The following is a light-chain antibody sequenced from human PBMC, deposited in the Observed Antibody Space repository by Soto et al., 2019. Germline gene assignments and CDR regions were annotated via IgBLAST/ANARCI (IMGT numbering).Light chain of an antibody. V-gene: IGKV3-11*01. CDR3: QQRKNWPLT. Sequence: EIVLTQSPATLALSPGERATLSCRASQTMDNYLHWYQQKPGQAPRLLIYDAFYRAAGVPARFSGVGSGTDFTLTISSLEPEDFAFYYCQQRKNWPLTFGGGTRVEI. CDR2: DAF. CDR1: QTMDNY. J-gene: IGKJ4*01.